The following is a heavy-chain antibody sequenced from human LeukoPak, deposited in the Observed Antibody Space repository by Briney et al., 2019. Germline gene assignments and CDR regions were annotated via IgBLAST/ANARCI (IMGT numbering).Heavy chain of an antibody. CDR3: ARHHRSSYCSSTSYLNWFDP. Sequence: SDTLSLTCAVSGYSISSGYYLGWTRQPPGKGLDGIGRIYDSGSTVYNPSPKRRDTISVDTCKNQFCLKMSSVTAAGTAVYYCARHHRSSYCSSTSYLNWFDPWAQEPLVTISS. J-gene: IGHJ5*02. D-gene: IGHD2-2*01. CDR2: IYDSGST. V-gene: IGHV4-38-2*01. CDR1: GYSISSGYY.